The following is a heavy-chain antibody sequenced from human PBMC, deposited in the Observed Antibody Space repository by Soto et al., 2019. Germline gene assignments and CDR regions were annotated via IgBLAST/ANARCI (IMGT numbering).Heavy chain of an antibody. Sequence: SETLPSTCTVLGGSISSDDYYWSWIRQAPGRGLEWIGYIHSSGSIYYNPSLKSRATMSIDTAGNQFSLKVSSVTVADTAVFYCARELDGLHDGTSGPFPRPGWGQGTLVTVSS. CDR1: GGSISSDDYY. CDR2: IHSSGSI. D-gene: IGHD3-22*01. J-gene: IGHJ1*01. CDR3: ARELDGLHDGTSGPFPRPG. V-gene: IGHV4-30-4*01.